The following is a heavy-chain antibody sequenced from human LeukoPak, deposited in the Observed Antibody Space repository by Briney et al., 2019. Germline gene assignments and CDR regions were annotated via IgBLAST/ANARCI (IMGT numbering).Heavy chain of an antibody. CDR3: AREDSGSYHDY. J-gene: IGHJ4*02. CDR1: GFTFSSYW. D-gene: IGHD1-26*01. V-gene: IGHV3-74*01. CDR2: INSDGSGT. Sequence: GGSLRLSCAASGFTFSSYWMHWVRQAPGKGLVWVSRINSDGSGTSYADSVKGRFTISRDNAKNTLYLQMNSLRAEDTAVYYCAREDSGSYHDYWGQGTLVTVSS.